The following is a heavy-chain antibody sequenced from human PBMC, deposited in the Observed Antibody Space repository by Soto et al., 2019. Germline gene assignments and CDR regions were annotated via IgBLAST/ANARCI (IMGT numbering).Heavy chain of an antibody. CDR2: IYYTGTT. V-gene: IGHV4-28*01. D-gene: IGHD3-9*01. CDR1: GYSIGSYNW. J-gene: IGHJ4*02. Sequence: QLQLQESGPGLVKPSDTLSLTCAVPGYSIGSYNWWGWIRQPPGKGLEWIGYIYYTGTTYYNKSLKSRVTMSVDTAKDQFSLKLSSVTAADTAVYYCARTSRLKTGPLVYWGQGTLVTVSS. CDR3: ARTSRLKTGPLVY.